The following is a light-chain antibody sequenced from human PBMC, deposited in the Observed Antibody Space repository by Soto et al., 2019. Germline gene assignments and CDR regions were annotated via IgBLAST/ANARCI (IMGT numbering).Light chain of an antibody. CDR1: QGISSY. V-gene: IGKV1-8*01. J-gene: IGKJ2*01. CDR2: AAS. Sequence: AIRMTQSPSSLSASTGDRVTITCRASQGISSYLAWYQQKPGKAPKLLIYAASTLQSGVPSRFSCSGSGTDFTLTISCLQSEDFATYYCQQYCSYHHRTFGQGTTLEIK. CDR3: QQYCSYHHRT.